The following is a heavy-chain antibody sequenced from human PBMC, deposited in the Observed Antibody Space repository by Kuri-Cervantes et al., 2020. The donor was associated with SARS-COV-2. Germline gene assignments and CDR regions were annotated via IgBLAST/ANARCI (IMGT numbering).Heavy chain of an antibody. D-gene: IGHD4-11*01. J-gene: IGHJ4*02. Sequence: GGSLRLSCAASGFTFSSYAMHWVRQAPGKGLEWVAVISYDGSNKYYADSVKGRFTISRDNSKNTLYLQMNSLRAEDTAVYYCARAFGVTTIVYFDYWGQGTLVTVSS. CDR1: GFTFSSYA. V-gene: IGHV3-30-3*01. CDR3: ARAFGVTTIVYFDY. CDR2: ISYDGSNK.